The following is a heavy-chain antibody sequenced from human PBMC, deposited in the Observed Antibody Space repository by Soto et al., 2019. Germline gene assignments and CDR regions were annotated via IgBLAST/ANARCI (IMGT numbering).Heavy chain of an antibody. Sequence: SETLSLTCAVYGGSFSGYYWSWIRQPPGKGLEWIGEINHSGSTNYNPSLKSRVTISVDTSKNQFSLKLSSVTAADTAVYYCARGYSDPYYYYYYGMDVWGQGTTVTVSS. CDR1: GGSFSGYY. V-gene: IGHV4-34*01. J-gene: IGHJ6*02. CDR3: ARGYSDPYYYYYYGMDV. D-gene: IGHD4-17*01. CDR2: INHSGST.